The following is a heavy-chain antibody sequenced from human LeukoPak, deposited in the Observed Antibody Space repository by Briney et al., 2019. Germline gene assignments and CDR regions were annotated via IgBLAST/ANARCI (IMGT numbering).Heavy chain of an antibody. J-gene: IGHJ4*02. Sequence: ASVKVSCRASGGTFSSYAISWVRQAPGQGLEWMGGIIPIFGTANYAQKFQGRVTMTGDTSTSTVYMELSSLRSEDTAIYYCARVLTAMDPRGYFDYWGQGTLVTVSS. CDR2: IIPIFGTA. V-gene: IGHV1-69*06. D-gene: IGHD5-18*01. CDR1: GGTFSSYA. CDR3: ARVLTAMDPRGYFDY.